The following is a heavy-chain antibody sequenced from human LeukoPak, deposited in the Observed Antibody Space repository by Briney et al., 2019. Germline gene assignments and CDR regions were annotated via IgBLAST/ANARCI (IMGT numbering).Heavy chain of an antibody. CDR3: ARADSSGWLDY. CDR2: IYYSGST. CDR1: GGSISSYY. Sequence: PSETLSLTCTVSGGSISSYYWSWTRQPPGKGLEWIGYIYYSGSTNYNPSLKSRVTISVDTSKNQFSLKLSSVTAADTAVYYCARADSSGWLDYWGQGTLVTVSS. V-gene: IGHV4-59*01. D-gene: IGHD6-19*01. J-gene: IGHJ4*02.